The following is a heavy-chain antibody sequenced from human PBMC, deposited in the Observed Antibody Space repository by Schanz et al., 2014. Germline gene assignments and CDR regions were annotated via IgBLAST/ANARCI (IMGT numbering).Heavy chain of an antibody. D-gene: IGHD3-10*01. Sequence: EVQVLESGEGLVEAGGSLRLSCAASGFTVRTFAMNWVRQAPGKGLEWLSHISGSGGDSVDYADSVKGRFTISRDNTRNSLYLQMNSLRAEDTAVYYCAKAKSGAHGAFDIWGQGTMVTVSA. CDR3: AKAKSGAHGAFDI. J-gene: IGHJ3*02. CDR1: GFTVRTFA. V-gene: IGHV3-23*01. CDR2: ISGSGGDSV.